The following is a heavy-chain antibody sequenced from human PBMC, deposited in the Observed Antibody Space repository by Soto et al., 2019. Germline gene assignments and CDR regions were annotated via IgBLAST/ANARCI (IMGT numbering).Heavy chain of an antibody. V-gene: IGHV4-59*01. CDR1: GASISSYY. D-gene: IGHD2-15*01. Sequence: HVQLQESGPGLVKPSETLSLTCTVSGASISSYYWSWIRQPPGKGLEWIGYIHYSGSISSYNPSLKGRVAISIDSSRKQFSLKLTSVTAADTAVYYCARDPYCSGGMCDFTWGQGTLVTVSS. CDR3: ARDPYCSGGMCDFT. CDR2: IHYSGSIS. J-gene: IGHJ5*02.